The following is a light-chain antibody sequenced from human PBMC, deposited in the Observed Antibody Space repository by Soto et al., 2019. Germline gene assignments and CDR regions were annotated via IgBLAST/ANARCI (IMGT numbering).Light chain of an antibody. CDR3: QAWDSSTEVV. CDR1: KLGDKY. Sequence: SSELTQPPSVSVSPGQTASITCSGDKLGDKYAYWYQQKPGQSPVLVIYQDSKRPSGIPERFSGSNSGNTATLTISGTQAMDEADYYCQAWDSSTEVVFGGGTKLTVL. J-gene: IGLJ3*02. V-gene: IGLV3-1*01. CDR2: QDS.